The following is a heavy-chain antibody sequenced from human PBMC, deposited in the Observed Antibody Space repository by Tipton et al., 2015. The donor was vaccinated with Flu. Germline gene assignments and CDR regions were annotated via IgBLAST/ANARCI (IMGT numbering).Heavy chain of an antibody. CDR3: ARAFREAAEAAPGPFDA. V-gene: IGHV4-39*07. D-gene: IGHD3-10*01. Sequence: TLSLTRAVSGFSIRSSNYCWGWIRQPPGKGLEWIGNIFHSGNAYHNPSLKSRVTISVDTSKNQVSLKLSSVTAADTAVYYCARAFREAAEAAPGPFDAWGQGTLVTVSS. CDR2: IFHSGNA. J-gene: IGHJ5*02. CDR1: GFSIRSSNYC.